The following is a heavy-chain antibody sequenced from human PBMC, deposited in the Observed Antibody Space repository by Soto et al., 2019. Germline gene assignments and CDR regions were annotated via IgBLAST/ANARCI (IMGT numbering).Heavy chain of an antibody. D-gene: IGHD6-13*01. CDR3: AREEQQLVRLYNGFDP. Sequence: SATLSPTCAFSGCSISSSNWWSWVRQPPGKGLEWIGEIYHSGSTNYNPSHKSRVTISVDKSKNQFSLKLSSVTAADTAVYYCAREEQQLVRLYNGFDPWGQGTLVTVSS. CDR1: GCSISSSNW. V-gene: IGHV4-4*02. CDR2: IYHSGST. J-gene: IGHJ5*02.